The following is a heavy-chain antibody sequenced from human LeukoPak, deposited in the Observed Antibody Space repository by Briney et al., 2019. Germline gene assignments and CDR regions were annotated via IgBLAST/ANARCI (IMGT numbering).Heavy chain of an antibody. Sequence: ASVKVACKASGYTFTGYYMHWLRQAPGQGLEWMGWINPNSGGTNYAQKLQGRVTMTRDTSISTAYMELSRLRSDDTAVYYCASAYTRIVGATNYYYYGMDVWGQGTTVTVSS. CDR2: INPNSGGT. CDR3: ASAYTRIVGATNYYYYGMDV. J-gene: IGHJ6*02. D-gene: IGHD1-26*01. CDR1: GYTFTGYY. V-gene: IGHV1-2*02.